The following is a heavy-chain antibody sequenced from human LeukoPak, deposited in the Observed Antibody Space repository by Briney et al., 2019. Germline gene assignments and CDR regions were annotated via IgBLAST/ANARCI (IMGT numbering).Heavy chain of an antibody. D-gene: IGHD3-22*01. J-gene: IGHJ4*02. V-gene: IGHV1-46*01. CDR3: ARDGYYDSSGYYYEDFDY. CDR1: GYTFTSYY. Sequence: ASVKVSCKASGYTFTSYYMHWVRQAPRQGLEWMGIINPSGGSTSYAQKFQGRVTMTRDTSTSTVYMELSSLRSEDTAVYYCARDGYYDSSGYYYEDFDYWGQGTLVTVSS. CDR2: INPSGGST.